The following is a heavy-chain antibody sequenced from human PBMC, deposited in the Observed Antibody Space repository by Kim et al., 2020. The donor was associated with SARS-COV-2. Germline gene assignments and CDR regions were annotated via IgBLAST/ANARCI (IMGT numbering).Heavy chain of an antibody. CDR3: AKDLGGSYYYGSGRGKFDY. J-gene: IGHJ4*02. CDR2: ISGSGGST. CDR1: GFTFSSYA. V-gene: IGHV3-23*01. Sequence: GGSLRLSCAASGFTFSSYAMSWVRQAPGKGLEWVSAISGSGGSTYYADSVKGRFTISRDNSKNTLYLQMNSLRAEGTAVYYCAKDLGGSYYYGSGRGKFDYWGQGTLVTVSS. D-gene: IGHD3-10*01.